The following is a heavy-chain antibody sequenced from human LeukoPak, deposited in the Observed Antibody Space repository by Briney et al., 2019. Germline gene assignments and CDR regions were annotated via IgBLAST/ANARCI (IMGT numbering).Heavy chain of an antibody. CDR1: GFTFSSYW. CDR2: IKQDGSEK. D-gene: IGHD1-26*01. V-gene: IGHV3-7*01. J-gene: IGHJ3*02. CDR3: VRVRGGSGRSYAADVFDI. Sequence: GGSLRLSCAASGFTFSSYWMSWVRQAPGKGLEWVANIKQDGSEKYYVDSVKGRFTISRDNAKNSLYRQMNSLRAEDTAVYYCVRVRGGSGRSYAADVFDIWGQGTMVTVSS.